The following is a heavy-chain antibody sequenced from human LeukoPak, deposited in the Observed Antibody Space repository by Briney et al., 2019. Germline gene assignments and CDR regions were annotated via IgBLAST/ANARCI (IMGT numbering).Heavy chain of an antibody. CDR3: ARKVYARSGLDAFDI. D-gene: IGHD2-8*01. Sequence: SETLSLXCTVSGGSISSYYWSWIRQPAGKGLEWIGRIYTSGSTNYNPSLKSRVTMSVDTSKNQFSLKLSSVTAADTAVYYCARKVYARSGLDAFDIWGQGTMVTVSS. CDR2: IYTSGST. V-gene: IGHV4-4*07. J-gene: IGHJ3*02. CDR1: GGSISSYY.